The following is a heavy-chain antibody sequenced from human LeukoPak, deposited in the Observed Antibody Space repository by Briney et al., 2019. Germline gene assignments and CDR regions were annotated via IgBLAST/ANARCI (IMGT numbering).Heavy chain of an antibody. Sequence: GGSLRLSCAASGFTFSSYAMSWVRQAPGKGLEWVSTISGSGGSTYYADSVKGRFTISRDNSKNTLYLQMNSLRAEDTAVYYCTKDQDYYDFWGGSNRRPVIGAFDIWGQGTMATASS. D-gene: IGHD3-3*01. V-gene: IGHV3-23*01. CDR3: TKDQDYYDFWGGSNRRPVIGAFDI. CDR1: GFTFSSYA. J-gene: IGHJ3*02. CDR2: ISGSGGST.